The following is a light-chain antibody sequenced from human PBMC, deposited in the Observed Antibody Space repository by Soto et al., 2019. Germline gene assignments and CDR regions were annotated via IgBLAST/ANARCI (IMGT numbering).Light chain of an antibody. Sequence: VVLTQSPATLSLSPGERATLSCRASQSVGTYLAWFQQKPGQAPRLLIYSASTRATGIPARFSGSGSETDFTLSISRLEPEDSAVYFCQQCSDWPPYTFGQGTRLEIK. CDR2: SAS. V-gene: IGKV3-11*01. J-gene: IGKJ2*01. CDR1: QSVGTY. CDR3: QQCSDWPPYT.